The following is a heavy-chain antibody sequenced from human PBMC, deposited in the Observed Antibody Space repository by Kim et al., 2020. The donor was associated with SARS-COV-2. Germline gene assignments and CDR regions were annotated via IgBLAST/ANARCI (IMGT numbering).Heavy chain of an antibody. CDR1: GFTFSSYS. Sequence: GGSLRLSCAASGFTFSSYSMNWVRQAPGKGLEWVSSTTSSGHYIYYADSVKGRFTISRDNAKNSLYLQMNSLRAEDTAVYYCARDGDPSSGWHLDYWGQGTLVTVSS. D-gene: IGHD6-19*01. V-gene: IGHV3-21*01. CDR3: ARDGDPSSGWHLDY. CDR2: TTSSGHYI. J-gene: IGHJ4*02.